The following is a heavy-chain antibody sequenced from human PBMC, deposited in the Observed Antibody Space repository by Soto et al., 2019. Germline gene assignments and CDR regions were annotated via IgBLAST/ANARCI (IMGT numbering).Heavy chain of an antibody. CDR2: IIPIFGTA. CDR3: AREGLEYSSSPGWFDP. Sequence: GASVKVSCKASGGTFSSYAISWVRQAPGQGLEWMGGIIPIFGTANYAQKFQGRVTITADKSTSTAYMELSSLRSEDTAVYYCAREGLEYSSSPGWFDPWGQGTLVTVSS. D-gene: IGHD6-6*01. V-gene: IGHV1-69*06. J-gene: IGHJ5*02. CDR1: GGTFSSYA.